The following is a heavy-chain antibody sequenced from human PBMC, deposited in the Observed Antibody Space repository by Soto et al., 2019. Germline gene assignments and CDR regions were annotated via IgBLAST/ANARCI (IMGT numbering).Heavy chain of an antibody. J-gene: IGHJ1*01. Sequence: EVQLVQSGGGLVQPGGSLKLSCAASGFTFSGSTVHWVRQASGEGLQWVGRIRSKANDYATTYIVSVKGRFTISSDDSRNTAYLQKSDLKTEDTAVYYCTGGYCTGGTCYSGYFQHWGQGALVTVFS. CDR3: TGGYCTGGTCYSGYFQH. D-gene: IGHD2-15*01. V-gene: IGHV3-73*02. CDR2: IRSKANDYAT. CDR1: GFTFSGST.